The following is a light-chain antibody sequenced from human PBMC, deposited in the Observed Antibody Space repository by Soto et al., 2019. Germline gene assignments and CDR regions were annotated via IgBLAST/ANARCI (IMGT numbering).Light chain of an antibody. CDR2: KAS. CDR1: QSISSW. Sequence: DIQMTQSPSTLSASVGDRVTITCRASQSISSWLAWYQQKPGKAPKLLIYKASSLESGVPSRFSGSGSGTEFTLTISSLQPDDFAPYYCQQYNDYQYTFGQGTKLEIK. CDR3: QQYNDYQYT. J-gene: IGKJ2*01. V-gene: IGKV1-5*03.